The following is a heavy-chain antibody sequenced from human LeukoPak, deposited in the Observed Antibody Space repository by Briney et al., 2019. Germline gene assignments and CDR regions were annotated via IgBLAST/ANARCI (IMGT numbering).Heavy chain of an antibody. J-gene: IGHJ4*02. CDR3: ARDLYYYDSSGHYFDY. Sequence: SETLSLTYTVSGGSISSYYWSWIRQPPGKGLEWIGYIYYSGSTNYNPSLKSRVTISVDTSKNQFSLKLSSVTAADTAVYYCARDLYYYDSSGHYFDYWGQGTLVTVSS. V-gene: IGHV4-59*01. D-gene: IGHD3-22*01. CDR1: GGSISSYY. CDR2: IYYSGST.